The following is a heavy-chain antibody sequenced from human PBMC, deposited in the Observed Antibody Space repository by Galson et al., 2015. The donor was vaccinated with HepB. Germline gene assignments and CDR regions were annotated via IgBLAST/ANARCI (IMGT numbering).Heavy chain of an antibody. Sequence: SLRLSCAASGFTFSSFLMHWVRQAPGKGLEWVAVIWYDGSYKFYADSVKGRFTLSRDNSKNTLDLQLNNLRVDDTAVYYCARQLLVGGGFDVWGQGTTVTVSS. CDR1: GFTFSSFL. V-gene: IGHV3-33*01. D-gene: IGHD3-10*01. CDR3: ARQLLVGGGFDV. J-gene: IGHJ6*02. CDR2: IWYDGSYK.